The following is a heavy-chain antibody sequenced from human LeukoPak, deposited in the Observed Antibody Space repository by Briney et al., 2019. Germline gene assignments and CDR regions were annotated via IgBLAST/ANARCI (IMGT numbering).Heavy chain of an antibody. CDR3: ASSLVGDGRGYDAFDI. CDR1: GFTFSIYW. V-gene: IGHV3-74*01. J-gene: IGHJ3*02. CDR2: INSHGTST. D-gene: IGHD3-22*01. Sequence: GGSLRLSRAASGFTFSIYWMSWVRQGPGKGLVWVSRINSHGTSTNYADSVKGRFTVSRDNSKNTLYLQMNSLRVEDTAVYYCASSLVGDGRGYDAFDIWGHGTMVIVSS.